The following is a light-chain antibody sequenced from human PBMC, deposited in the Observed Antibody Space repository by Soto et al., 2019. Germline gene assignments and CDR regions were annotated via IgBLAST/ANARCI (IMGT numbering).Light chain of an antibody. V-gene: IGKV1-5*03. CDR2: MAS. CDR1: QSISSW. Sequence: DIQMTQSPSTLSASIGDRVTITCRVSQSISSWLAWYQQKPGKAPKLLIYMASNLQSGVPSRFSGSGSGTEFTLTINSLQPDDFATYFFQHNNDDSRIFGQGNKVEIK. CDR3: QHNNDDSRI. J-gene: IGKJ1*01.